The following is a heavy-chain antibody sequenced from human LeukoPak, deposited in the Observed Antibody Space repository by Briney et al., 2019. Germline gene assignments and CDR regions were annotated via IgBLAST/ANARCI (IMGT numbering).Heavy chain of an antibody. CDR3: ARADFYYDFWSGYYPRNWFDP. D-gene: IGHD3-3*01. V-gene: IGHV4-34*01. Sequence: KPSETLSLTCAVYGGFFSGYYWSWIRQPPGKGLEWIGEINHSGSTNYNPSLKSRVTISVDTSKNQFSLKLSSVTAADTAVYYCARADFYYDFWSGYYPRNWFDPWGQGTLVTVS. J-gene: IGHJ5*02. CDR1: GGFFSGYY. CDR2: INHSGST.